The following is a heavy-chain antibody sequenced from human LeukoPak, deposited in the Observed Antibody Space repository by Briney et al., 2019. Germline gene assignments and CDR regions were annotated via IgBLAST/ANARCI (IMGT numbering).Heavy chain of an antibody. J-gene: IGHJ4*02. D-gene: IGHD3-16*01. V-gene: IGHV4-59*01. CDR2: IYYSGST. CDR3: ARSSDYDYVRGSLGY. CDR1: GGSISSYY. Sequence: SETLSLTCTVSGGSISSYYWSWIRQPPGKGLEWIGYIYYSGSTNYNPSLKSRVTISVDTSKNQFSLKLSSVTAADTAVYYCARSSDYDYVRGSLGYWGQGTLVTVSS.